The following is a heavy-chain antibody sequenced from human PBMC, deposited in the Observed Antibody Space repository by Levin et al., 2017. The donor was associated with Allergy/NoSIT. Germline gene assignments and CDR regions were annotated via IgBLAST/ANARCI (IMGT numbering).Heavy chain of an antibody. V-gene: IGHV3-23*01. CDR1: GFTFSTYA. Sequence: GGSLRLSCETSGFTFSTYAMNWVRQAPGKGLEWVSLIRANGETFYADSVKGRFTTSRDNSKNMVYLHLDSLRAEDTAIYFCARVIVVIVEFFDLWGRGTLVTVSS. J-gene: IGHJ2*01. CDR2: IRANGET. D-gene: IGHD2/OR15-2a*01. CDR3: ARVIVVIVEFFDL.